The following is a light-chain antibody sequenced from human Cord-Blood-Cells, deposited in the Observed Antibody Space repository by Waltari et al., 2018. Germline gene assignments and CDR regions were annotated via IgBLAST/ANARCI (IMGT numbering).Light chain of an antibody. CDR3: QQSYSTPPKLT. CDR2: AAS. J-gene: IGKJ4*01. Sequence: DIQMTQSPSFLSASVGDRVTITCRASQSISSYLNWYQQKPGKAPKLLIYAASSLQSGVPSRFSGSGSGTDFTLTISSLQPEDFATYYCQQSYSTPPKLTFGGGTKVEIK. CDR1: QSISSY. V-gene: IGKV1-39*01.